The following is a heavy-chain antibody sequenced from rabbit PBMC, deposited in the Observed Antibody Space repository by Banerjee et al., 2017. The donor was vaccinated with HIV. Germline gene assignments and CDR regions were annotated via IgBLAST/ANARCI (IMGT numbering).Heavy chain of an antibody. V-gene: IGHV1S45*01. CDR2: INAITGKA. CDR3: ARDSGTSFSSYGMDL. D-gene: IGHD8-1*01. Sequence: QEQLVESGGGLVQPEGSLTLTCTASRFPFSDKAVMCWVRQAPGKGLQWIACINAITGKAVYATWAKGRFTFSKTSSTTVTLQVTSLTAADTATYFCARDSGTSFSSYGMDLWGPGTLVTVS. CDR1: RFPFSDKAV. J-gene: IGHJ6*01.